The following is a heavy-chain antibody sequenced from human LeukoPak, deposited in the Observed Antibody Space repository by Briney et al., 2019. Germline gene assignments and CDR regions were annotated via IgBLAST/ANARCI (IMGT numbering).Heavy chain of an antibody. CDR3: ASRRLYGRHLLNGPFDY. J-gene: IGHJ4*02. CDR2: INHSGST. V-gene: IGHV4-34*01. D-gene: IGHD2-8*01. Sequence: PSETLSLTCAVYGGSFSGYYWSWIRQPPGKGLEWIGEINHSGSTNYNPSLKSRVTISVDTSKNQFSLKLSSVPAADTAVYYCASRRLYGRHLLNGPFDYWGQGTLVTVSS. CDR1: GGSFSGYY.